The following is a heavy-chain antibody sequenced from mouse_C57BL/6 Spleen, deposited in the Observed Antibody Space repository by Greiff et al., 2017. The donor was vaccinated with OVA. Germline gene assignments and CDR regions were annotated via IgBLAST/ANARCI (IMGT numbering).Heavy chain of an antibody. V-gene: IGHV14-3*01. D-gene: IGHD2-4*01. J-gene: IGHJ2*01. CDR1: GFNIKNTY. CDR2: IDPANGNT. CDR3: ARSGYDYDPLDY. Sequence: HLHPSFSYLVSPLASVKLSCTASGFNIKNTYMHWVKQRPEQGLEWIGRIDPANGNTKYAPKFQGKATITADTSSNTAYLQLSSLTSEDTAIYYCARSGYDYDPLDYWGQGTTLTVSS.